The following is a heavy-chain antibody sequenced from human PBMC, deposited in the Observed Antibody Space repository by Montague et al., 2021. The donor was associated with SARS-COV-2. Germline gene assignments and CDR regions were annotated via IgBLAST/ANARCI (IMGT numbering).Heavy chain of an antibody. CDR1: GFTFSSYG. J-gene: IGHJ6*02. D-gene: IGHD7-27*01. CDR3: ARDTRLGYGMDV. CDR2: IWYDGSNK. V-gene: IGHV3-33*01. Sequence: SLRLPCAASGFTFSSYGMHWVRQAPGKGLEWVAVIWYDGSNKYYADSVKGRFTISRDNSKNTLYLQMNSLRAEDTAVYYCARDTRLGYGMDVWGQGTTVTVSS.